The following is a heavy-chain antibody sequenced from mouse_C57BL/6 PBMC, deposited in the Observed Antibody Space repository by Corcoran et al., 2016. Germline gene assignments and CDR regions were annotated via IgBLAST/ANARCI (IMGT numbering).Heavy chain of an antibody. CDR1: GYTFTDYY. J-gene: IGHJ4*01. CDR2: INPNNGGT. D-gene: IGHD4-1*01. Sequence: EVQLQQSGPELVKPGASVKISCKASGYTFTDYYMNWVKQSHGKSLEWIGDINPNNGGTSYNQKFKGKATLTVDKSSSTAYMELRSLTSEDSAVYYCARILVYAMDYWGQGTSVTVSS. V-gene: IGHV1-26*01. CDR3: ARILVYAMDY.